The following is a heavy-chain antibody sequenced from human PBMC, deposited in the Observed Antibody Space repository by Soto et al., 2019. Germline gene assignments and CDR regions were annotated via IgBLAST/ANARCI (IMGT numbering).Heavy chain of an antibody. CDR2: IFTRDSET. CDR3: ARGYFDSGHGYDL. D-gene: IGHD3-10*01. V-gene: IGHV5-51*01. J-gene: IGHJ5*02. CDR1: GHPFNNHW. Sequence: HEECPTISCTGPGHPFNNHWSFWVRTPPGKGLEWMGLIFTRDSETKTSPSFQGHVSFSVDNSINTVYLQWTSLKTTDTGIYFCARGYFDSGHGYDLWGQGTLVNVSA.